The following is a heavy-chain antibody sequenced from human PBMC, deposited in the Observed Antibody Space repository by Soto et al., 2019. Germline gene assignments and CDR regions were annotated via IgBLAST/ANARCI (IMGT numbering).Heavy chain of an antibody. CDR1: GGSFTSNNW. V-gene: IGHV4-4*02. J-gene: IGHJ4*02. Sequence: PSETLSLTCAVSGGSFTSNNWWTWVRQPPGQGLEWIGEIYRTGSTNYNPSLKSRVTISLDKSENQFSLKVTSLTAADTAVYYCASRDPGTSVDYWGQGSLVTVSS. D-gene: IGHD1-7*01. CDR3: ASRDPGTSVDY. CDR2: IYRTGST.